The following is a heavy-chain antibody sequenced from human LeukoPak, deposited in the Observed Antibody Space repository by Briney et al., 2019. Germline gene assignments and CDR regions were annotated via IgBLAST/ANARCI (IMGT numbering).Heavy chain of an antibody. CDR2: INHSGST. J-gene: IGHJ4*02. CDR3: ARAGKSSGWYGIGYFDY. V-gene: IGHV4-34*01. D-gene: IGHD6-19*01. Sequence: SETLSLTCAVYGGSFSGYYWSWIRQPPGKGLEWIGEINHSGSTNYNPSLKSRVTISVDTSKNQFSLKLSSVTAADTAVYYCARAGKSSGWYGIGYFDYWGQGTLVTVS. CDR1: GGSFSGYY.